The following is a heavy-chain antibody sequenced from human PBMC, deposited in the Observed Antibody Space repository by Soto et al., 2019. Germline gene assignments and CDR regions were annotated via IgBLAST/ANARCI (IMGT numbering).Heavy chain of an antibody. CDR2: IYYSGST. J-gene: IGHJ6*02. D-gene: IGHD6-19*01. CDR1: GGSISSYC. V-gene: IGHV4-59*01. CDR3: ARERIAVGSYGWDV. Sequence: SETLSLTCTVSGGSISSYCWSWIRQPPGNGLEWIGYIYYSGSTNYNPSLKSRVTISVDTSKNRFSLRLSSLTAADTAVYYCARERIAVGSYGWDVWGQGTTVTVSS.